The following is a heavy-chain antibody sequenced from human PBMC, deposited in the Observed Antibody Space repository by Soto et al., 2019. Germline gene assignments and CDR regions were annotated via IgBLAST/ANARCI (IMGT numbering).Heavy chain of an antibody. CDR1: GGTFSNHA. CDR3: AREVTADGTFREDVFDI. Sequence: QVHLVQSGAEVKKPGSSVKVSCKAPGGTFSNHAINWVRQAPGQGLEWMGQIIPNFTTTNYAQKVQGRVTRNADEATITAYVELSRLEHDGTAVDYCAREVTADGTFREDVFDIWRQGTLVTVSS. D-gene: IGHD6-13*01. V-gene: IGHV1-69*12. J-gene: IGHJ3*02. CDR2: IIPNFTTT.